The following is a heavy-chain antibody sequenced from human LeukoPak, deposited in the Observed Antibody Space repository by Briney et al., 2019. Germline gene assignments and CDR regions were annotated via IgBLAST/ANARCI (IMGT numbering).Heavy chain of an antibody. CDR1: GYTFSSFW. V-gene: IGHV3-7*01. D-gene: IGHD6-13*01. Sequence: GGSLRLSCAPSGYTFSSFWMTWVRQAPGKGLEWVANIKQDGSEKYYADSVKGRFTISRDNAKNSLFLPMNSLTAEDTAVYFCARDGGRAAASGYWGQGTLVTVSS. CDR2: IKQDGSEK. J-gene: IGHJ4*02. CDR3: ARDGGRAAASGY.